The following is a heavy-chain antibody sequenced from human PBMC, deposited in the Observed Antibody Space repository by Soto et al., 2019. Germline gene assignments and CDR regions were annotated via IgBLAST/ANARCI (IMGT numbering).Heavy chain of an antibody. CDR2: IIPMFGTA. CDR1: GGTFSTYA. J-gene: IGHJ3*02. D-gene: IGHD2-2*01. CDR3: ARTQGAEFQLLYAFDI. Sequence: QEQLVQSGAEVRKPGSSVKVSCKASGGTFSTYAISWVRQAPGQGLEWMGGIIPMFGTAKYAQRFQGRFTITADGSTSTASMELTSLRSEDTALYFCARTQGAEFQLLYAFDIWGQGTMVTVSS. V-gene: IGHV1-69*01.